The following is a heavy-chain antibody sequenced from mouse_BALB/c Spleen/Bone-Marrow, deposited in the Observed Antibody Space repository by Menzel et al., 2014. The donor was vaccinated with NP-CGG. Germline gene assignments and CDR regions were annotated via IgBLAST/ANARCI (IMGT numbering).Heavy chain of an antibody. CDR2: IYPGDGDT. Sequence: QVQLQQSGAELARPGASVNLSCKASGYTFTSYWMHWVKQRPGQGLEWIGAIYPGDGDTRYTQKFKGKATLTADKSSSTAYMQLSSLASEDSAVYYCAAYYGSSYWAMDYWGQGTSVTVSS. J-gene: IGHJ4*01. D-gene: IGHD1-1*01. CDR1: GYTFTSYW. CDR3: AAYYGSSYWAMDY. V-gene: IGHV1-87*01.